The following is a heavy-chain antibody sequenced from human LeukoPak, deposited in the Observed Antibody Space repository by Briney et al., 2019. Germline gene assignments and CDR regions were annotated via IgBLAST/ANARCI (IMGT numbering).Heavy chain of an antibody. J-gene: IGHJ4*02. V-gene: IGHV4-4*07. D-gene: IGHD6-6*01. CDR1: GGSISSYY. CDR3: ARESYSSSYLFDF. CDR2: IYTSGST. Sequence: SETLSLTCTVSGGSISSYYWSWIRKPAGKGLEWIGRIYTSGSTNYSPSLKSRVTMSVDTSKNQISLKVNSVTAADTAVYYCARESYSSSYLFDFWGQGTLVTVSS.